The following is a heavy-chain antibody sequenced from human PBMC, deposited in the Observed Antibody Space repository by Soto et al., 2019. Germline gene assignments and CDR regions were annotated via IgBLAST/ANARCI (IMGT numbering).Heavy chain of an antibody. J-gene: IGHJ5*02. D-gene: IGHD2-15*01. CDR3: ARDRGWSPFDP. Sequence: GGSLRLSCAASGFTLSSYAMSWVRQAPGKGLEWVSAISGSGDSTSYADSVKGRFAISRDNSKSTLYLQMNSLRPEDTAIYYCARDRGWSPFDPWGQGTLVTVSS. CDR1: GFTLSSYA. CDR2: ISGSGDST. V-gene: IGHV3-23*01.